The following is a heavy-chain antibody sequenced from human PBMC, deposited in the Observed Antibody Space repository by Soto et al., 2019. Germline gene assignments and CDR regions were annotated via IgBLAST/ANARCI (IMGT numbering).Heavy chain of an antibody. V-gene: IGHV1-69*01. CDR2: IIPISGTA. CDR3: ARSQGSSTSLELYYYYYYGMDV. D-gene: IGHD2-2*01. J-gene: IGHJ6*02. Sequence: QVQLVQSGAEVKKPGSSVKVSCKASGGTFSSYAISWVRQAPGQGLEWMGGIIPISGTANYGQKFQGRVTITADESTSTAYMELSSLRSEDTAVYYCARSQGSSTSLELYYYYYYGMDVWGQGTTVTVSS. CDR1: GGTFSSYA.